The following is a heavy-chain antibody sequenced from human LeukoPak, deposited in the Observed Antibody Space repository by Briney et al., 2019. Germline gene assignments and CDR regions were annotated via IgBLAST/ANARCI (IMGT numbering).Heavy chain of an antibody. Sequence: PGGSLRLSCAASGFTFDDYAMHWVRQAPGKGLEWVSGISWNSGSIGYADSVKGRFTISRDNAKNSLYLQMNSLRAEDTASYYCAKVKRGLAFDYWGQGTLVTVSS. V-gene: IGHV3-9*01. CDR2: ISWNSGSI. J-gene: IGHJ4*02. D-gene: IGHD5-12*01. CDR1: GFTFDDYA. CDR3: AKVKRGLAFDY.